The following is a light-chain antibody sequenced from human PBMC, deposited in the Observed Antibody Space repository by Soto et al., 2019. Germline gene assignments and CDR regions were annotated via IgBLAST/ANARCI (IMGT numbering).Light chain of an antibody. V-gene: IGLV1-47*01. Sequence: QSVLTQPPSASGTPGQRVTISCSGSSSNIGGNYAYWYQQLPGTAPKLLIYRNSQRPSGVPDRFSGPKSGTSASLAISGLRSEDEADYYCAAWDDSLSGVVFGGGTKLTVL. J-gene: IGLJ2*01. CDR3: AAWDDSLSGVV. CDR1: SSNIGGNY. CDR2: RNS.